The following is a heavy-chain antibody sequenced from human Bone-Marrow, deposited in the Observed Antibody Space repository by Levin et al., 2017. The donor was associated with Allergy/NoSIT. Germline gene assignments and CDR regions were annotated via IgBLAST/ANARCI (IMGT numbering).Heavy chain of an antibody. V-gene: IGHV1-18*01. D-gene: IGHD3-10*01. J-gene: IGHJ4*02. CDR2: ISAYNGDT. CDR3: ARVRFGGAYYFDY. CDR1: GFSG. Sequence: GGSLRLSCKTPGFSGISWVRQAPGQGLEWMGWISAYNGDTDYAQRLQGRVTMTTDTSTSTAFMELRSLRSDDTAVYYCARVRFGGAYYFDYWGQGSLVTVSS.